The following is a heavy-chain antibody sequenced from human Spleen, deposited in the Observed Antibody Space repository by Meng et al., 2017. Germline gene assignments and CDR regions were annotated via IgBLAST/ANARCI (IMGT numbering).Heavy chain of an antibody. J-gene: IGHJ4*02. Sequence: QVQLVQSGAEVKIPGASVKVSCRPSGYPFKSHWMHWVRQAPGQGLEWMGRINPNSGGTNYAQKFQGRVTMTRDTSISTAYMELSRLRSDDTAVYYCAVPAGRIDYWGQGTLVTVSS. V-gene: IGHV1-2*06. CDR2: INPNSGGT. CDR1: GYPFKSHW. D-gene: IGHD2-2*01. CDR3: AVPAGRIDY.